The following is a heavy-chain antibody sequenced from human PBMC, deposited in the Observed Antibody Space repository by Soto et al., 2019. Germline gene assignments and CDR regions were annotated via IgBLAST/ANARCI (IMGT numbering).Heavy chain of an antibody. CDR1: GFTFSSYS. D-gene: IGHD5-12*01. Sequence: GWSLRLSCAASGFTFSSYSMNLVRQAPGKGLEWVSSISSSSSYIYYADSVKGRFTISRDNAKNSLYLQMNSLRAEDTAVYYCAREGYSGYEGGYYFDYWGQGTLVTVSS. J-gene: IGHJ4*02. CDR2: ISSSSSYI. V-gene: IGHV3-21*01. CDR3: AREGYSGYEGGYYFDY.